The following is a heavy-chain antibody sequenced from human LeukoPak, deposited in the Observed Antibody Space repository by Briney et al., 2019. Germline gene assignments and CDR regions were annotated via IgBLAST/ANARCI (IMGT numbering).Heavy chain of an antibody. D-gene: IGHD6-19*01. CDR3: ARAGSGWYEVDY. J-gene: IGHJ4*02. Sequence: WMNPNSGNTGYAQKFQGRVTMTRNTSISTAYMELSSLRSEDTAVYYCARAGSGWYEVDYWGQGTLVTVSS. CDR2: MNPNSGNT. V-gene: IGHV1-8*01.